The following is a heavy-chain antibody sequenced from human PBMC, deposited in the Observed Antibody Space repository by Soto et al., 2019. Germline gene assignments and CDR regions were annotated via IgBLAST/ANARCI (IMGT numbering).Heavy chain of an antibody. Sequence: LSLPSAVSVDSLIGIYHWAWIRHPPGRSLEWIASIFHTGTTYYTPSLKSRVTISVDTSKNQFSLRLSSVTAADSAVYYCATTEPVGYYPTFD. D-gene: IGHD3-3*01. CDR1: VDSLIGIYH. V-gene: IGHV4-38-2*01. J-gene: IGHJ3*02. CDR2: IFHTGTT. CDR3: ATTEPVGYYPTFD.